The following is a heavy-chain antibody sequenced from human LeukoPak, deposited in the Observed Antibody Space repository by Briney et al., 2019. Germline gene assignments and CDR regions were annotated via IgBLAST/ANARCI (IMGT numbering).Heavy chain of an antibody. D-gene: IGHD2-15*01. CDR3: ARDLSGIVAAPR. CDR2: ANNRGGA. J-gene: IGHJ4*02. Sequence: LETPSLTSVVSGDSTRSAKWWSWVGKPPGKGLDWFGEANNRGGANSNPSVRAGVKITVDKTKKQCSLKLTSVTASYTAIYNCARDLSGIVAAPRWGQGTLVSVSS. V-gene: IGHV4/OR15-8*01. CDR1: GDSTRSAKW.